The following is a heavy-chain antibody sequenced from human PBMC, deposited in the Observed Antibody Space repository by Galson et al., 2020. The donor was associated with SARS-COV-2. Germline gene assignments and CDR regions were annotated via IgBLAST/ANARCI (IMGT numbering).Heavy chain of an antibody. CDR2: ISGSGGST. Sequence: GGSLRLSCAASGFTFSSYAMSWVRQAPGKGLEWVSAISGSGGSTYYADSVKGRFTISRDNSKNTLYLQMNSLRAEDTAVYYCAKDLGVWGSGNSPPAYYYYGMDVWGQGTTVTVS. J-gene: IGHJ6*02. V-gene: IGHV3-23*01. D-gene: IGHD3-10*01. CDR1: GFTFSSYA. CDR3: AKDLGVWGSGNSPPAYYYYGMDV.